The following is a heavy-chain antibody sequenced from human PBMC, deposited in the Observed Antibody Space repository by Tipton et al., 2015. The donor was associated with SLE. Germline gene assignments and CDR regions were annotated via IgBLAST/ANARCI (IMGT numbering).Heavy chain of an antibody. Sequence: SLRLSCAASGFTFSSYAMHWVRQAPGKGLEWVSGISWNSGSIGYADSVKGRFTISRDNAKNSLYLQMNSLRAEDTALYYCAKGTGIAAAGVDYWGQGTLVTVSS. D-gene: IGHD6-13*01. CDR3: AKGTGIAAAGVDY. J-gene: IGHJ4*02. CDR1: GFTFSSYA. CDR2: ISWNSGSI. V-gene: IGHV3-9*01.